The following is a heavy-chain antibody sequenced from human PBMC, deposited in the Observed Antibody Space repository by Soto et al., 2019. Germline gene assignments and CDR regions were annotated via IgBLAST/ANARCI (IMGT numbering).Heavy chain of an antibody. CDR1: GGSISSYY. CDR2: IYYSGST. CDR3: AREYCISTSCFNWFDP. V-gene: IGHV4-59*01. D-gene: IGHD2-2*01. Sequence: PSETLSLTCTVSGGSISSYYWSWIRQPPGKGLEWIGYIYYSGSTNYNPSLKSRVTISVDTSKNQFSLKLSSVTAADTAVYYCAREYCISTSCFNWFDPWGQGTLVTVSS. J-gene: IGHJ5*01.